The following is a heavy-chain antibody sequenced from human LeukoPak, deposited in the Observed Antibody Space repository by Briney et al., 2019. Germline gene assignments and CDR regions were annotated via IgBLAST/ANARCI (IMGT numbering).Heavy chain of an antibody. D-gene: IGHD3-22*01. V-gene: IGHV4-39*07. CDR3: AKSTYYYDTFVNAFDL. CDR2: IYYSGST. J-gene: IGHJ3*01. Sequence: SETLSLTCTVSGGSISSSSYYWGWIRQPPGKGLEWIGSIYYSGSTYYNPSLKSRVTISVDTSKNQFSLKLSSVTAADTAVYYCAKSTYYYDTFVNAFDLWGQGTVVTVSS. CDR1: GGSISSSSYY.